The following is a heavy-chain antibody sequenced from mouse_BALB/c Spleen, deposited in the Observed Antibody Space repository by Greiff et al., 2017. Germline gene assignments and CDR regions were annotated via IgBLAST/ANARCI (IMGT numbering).Heavy chain of an antibody. V-gene: IGHV5-12-2*01. CDR3: ARHSRYDGYYVGWFAY. CDR2: ISNGGGST. Sequence: EVQRVESGGGLVQPGGSLKLSCAASGFTFSSYTMSWVRQTPEKRLEWVAYISNGGGSTYYPDTVKGRFTISRDNAKNTLYLQMSSLKSEDTAMYYCARHSRYDGYYVGWFAYWGQGTLVTVSA. J-gene: IGHJ3*01. CDR1: GFTFSSYT. D-gene: IGHD2-3*01.